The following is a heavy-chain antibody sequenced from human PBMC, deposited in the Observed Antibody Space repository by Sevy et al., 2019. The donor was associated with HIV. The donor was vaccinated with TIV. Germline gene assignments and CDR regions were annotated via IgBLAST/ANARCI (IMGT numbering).Heavy chain of an antibody. CDR3: AKASPYLTICAVVIGGYFDY. Sequence: GGSLRLSCAASGFTFSSYGMHWVRQAPGKGLEWVAVISYDGSNKYYADSVKGRFTISRDNSKNTLYLQMNSLRAEDTAVYYCAKASPYLTICAVVIGGYFDYWGQGTLVTVSS. CDR1: GFTFSSYG. V-gene: IGHV3-30*18. CDR2: ISYDGSNK. D-gene: IGHD3-3*01. J-gene: IGHJ4*02.